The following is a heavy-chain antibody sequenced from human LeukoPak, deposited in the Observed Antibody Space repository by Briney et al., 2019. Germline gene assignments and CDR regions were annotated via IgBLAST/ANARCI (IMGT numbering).Heavy chain of an antibody. CDR1: GYTFTGYY. CDR3: ARDLPHPGIAVADPTY. V-gene: IGHV1-46*01. J-gene: IGHJ4*02. D-gene: IGHD6-19*01. Sequence: ASVKVSCKASGYTFTGYYMHWVRQAPGQGLEWMGIINPSGGATTYAQKFQGRVTMTRDTSTSTVYMELSSLRFEDTAVYYCARDLPHPGIAVADPTYWGQGTPVTVSS. CDR2: INPSGGAT.